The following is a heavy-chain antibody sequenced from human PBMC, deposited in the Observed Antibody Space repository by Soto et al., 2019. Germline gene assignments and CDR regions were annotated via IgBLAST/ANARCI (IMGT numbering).Heavy chain of an antibody. D-gene: IGHD2-15*01. CDR1: GFTFSNYA. Sequence: QVELVESGGGVVQPGRSLRLFCAASGFTFSNYAMYWVRQAPGKGLEWVSFISYDGSHQFVADSVKGRFIISRDNSKNTVYVQMTSLRPDDTAVYYCAREGEYCSGGSCTYFAHWGQGSLVTVSS. CDR2: ISYDGSHQ. CDR3: AREGEYCSGGSCTYFAH. J-gene: IGHJ4*02. V-gene: IGHV3-30-3*01.